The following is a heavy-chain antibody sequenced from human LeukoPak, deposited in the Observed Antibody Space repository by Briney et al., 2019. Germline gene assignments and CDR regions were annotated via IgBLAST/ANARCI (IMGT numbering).Heavy chain of an antibody. V-gene: IGHV4-59*08. CDR3: ARLGFSNSGNYLAPSDY. CDR2: IYYSGGT. J-gene: IGHJ4*02. Sequence: PSETLSLTCTVSGGSISSYYWSWIRQPPGKGLEWIGYIYYSGGTNYNPSLKSRVTISVDTSKNQFSLKLSSVTAADTAVYYCARLGFSNSGNYLAPSDYWGERTLVTVSS. CDR1: GGSISSYY. D-gene: IGHD1-26*01.